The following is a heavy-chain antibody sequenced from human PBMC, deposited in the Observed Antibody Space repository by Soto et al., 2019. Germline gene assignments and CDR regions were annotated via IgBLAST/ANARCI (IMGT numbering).Heavy chain of an antibody. V-gene: IGHV3-30*18. D-gene: IGHD6-13*01. CDR2: ISNDGSDK. CDR3: VKDQGIAASHGID. J-gene: IGHJ3*01. Sequence: QVQLVESGGGVVQPGRSLRLSCAASGFTFNNYGMHWVRQAPGKGLEWVATISNDGSDKYYAYSVKGRLTISRDNSKNTVYLQMNSLRAAETAVYYFVKDQGIAASHGIDWGQGTMVTVSS. CDR1: GFTFNNYG.